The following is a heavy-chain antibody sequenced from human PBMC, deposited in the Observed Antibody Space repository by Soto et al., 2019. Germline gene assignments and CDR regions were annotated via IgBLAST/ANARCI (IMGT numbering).Heavy chain of an antibody. CDR3: ASLNDDTTSGWFDP. V-gene: IGHV1-69*02. CDR2: IIPILGIA. CDR1: GGTFSSYT. Sequence: QVQLVQSGAEVKKPGSSVKVSCKASGGTFSSYTISWVRQAPGQGLEWMGRIIPILGIANYAQKFQGRLTITSDKSTSTAYMELSSLRSEDTAGYYGASLNDDTTSGWFDPWGQGTLVTVSS. D-gene: IGHD1-1*01. J-gene: IGHJ5*02.